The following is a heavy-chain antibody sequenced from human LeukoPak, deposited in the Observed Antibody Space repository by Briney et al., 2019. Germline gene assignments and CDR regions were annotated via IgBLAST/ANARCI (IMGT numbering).Heavy chain of an antibody. CDR2: INPNSGGT. D-gene: IGHD6-6*01. CDR1: GYTFTGYY. J-gene: IGHJ6*03. CDR3: ARDRIAARPNYYYYMDV. Sequence: GASVKVSCKASGYTFTGYYMHWVRQAPGQGLEWMGWINPNSGGTNYAQKFQGRVTMTRDTSISTAYMELSRLRSDDTAVYYCARDRIAARPNYYYYMDVWGKGTTVTVSS. V-gene: IGHV1-2*02.